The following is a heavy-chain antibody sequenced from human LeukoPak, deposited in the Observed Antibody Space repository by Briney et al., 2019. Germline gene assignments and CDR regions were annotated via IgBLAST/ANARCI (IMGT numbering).Heavy chain of an antibody. Sequence: ASVKVSCKASGHSFTGYHIHWVRQAPGQGLEWMGWINPNNGGTNQVQRFQGRVTMTRDTSISTAYMELSSLRSEDTAVYYCARSSIYDIFYYYGMDVWGQGTTVTVSS. CDR1: GHSFTGYH. CDR2: INPNNGGT. J-gene: IGHJ6*02. V-gene: IGHV1-2*02. D-gene: IGHD3-9*01. CDR3: ARSSIYDIFYYYGMDV.